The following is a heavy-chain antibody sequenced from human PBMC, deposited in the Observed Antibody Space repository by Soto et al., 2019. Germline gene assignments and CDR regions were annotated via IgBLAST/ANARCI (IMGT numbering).Heavy chain of an antibody. D-gene: IGHD6-13*01. V-gene: IGHV1-8*01. CDR2: MNPNSGNT. Sequence: GASVNVSCKASGYTFTSYDINWVRQATGQGLEWMGWMNPNSGNTGYAQKFQGRVTMTRNTSISTAYMELSSLRSEDTAVYYCAILAAAGPTGAFDIWGKGIMVTL. CDR1: GYTFTSYD. CDR3: AILAAAGPTGAFDI. J-gene: IGHJ3*02.